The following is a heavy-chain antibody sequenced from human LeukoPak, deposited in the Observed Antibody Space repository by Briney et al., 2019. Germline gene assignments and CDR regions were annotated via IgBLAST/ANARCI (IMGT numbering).Heavy chain of an antibody. CDR3: ARLRYCTNGICYSYDY. J-gene: IGHJ4*02. CDR1: GYTFTTSW. D-gene: IGHD2-8*01. V-gene: IGHV5-51*01. Sequence: GESLKISCKGSGYTFTTSWIGWVRQMPGKGLEWMGIIYPGDSDTRYSPSFQGQVTISADKSISTAYLQWSSLKASDTAMYYCARLRYCTNGICYSYDYWGQGTLVTVSS. CDR2: IYPGDSDT.